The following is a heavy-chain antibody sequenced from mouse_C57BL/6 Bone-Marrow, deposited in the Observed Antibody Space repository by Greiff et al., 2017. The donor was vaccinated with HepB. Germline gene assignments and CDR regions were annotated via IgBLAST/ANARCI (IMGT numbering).Heavy chain of an antibody. V-gene: IGHV14-4*01. Sequence: VQLQQSGAELVRPGASVKLSCTASGFNIKDDYMHWVKQRPEQGLEWIGWIDPENGDTEYASKFQGKATITADTSSNTAYLHLSSLTSEDTSVYYCTRWDYFDYWGQGTTLTVSS. D-gene: IGHD1-1*02. J-gene: IGHJ2*01. CDR1: GFNIKDDY. CDR2: IDPENGDT. CDR3: TRWDYFDY.